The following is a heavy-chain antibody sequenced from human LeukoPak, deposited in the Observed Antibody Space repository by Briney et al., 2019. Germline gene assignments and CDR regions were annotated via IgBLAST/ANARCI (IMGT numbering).Heavy chain of an antibody. J-gene: IGHJ4*02. CDR3: ARDRSYDFWSGYSTPGY. D-gene: IGHD3-3*01. Sequence: PGGSLRLSCAASGFTFSSYGMHWVRQAPGKGLEWVAVISYDGSNKYYADSVKGRFTISRDNSKNTLDLQMNSLRAEDTAVYYCARDRSYDFWSGYSTPGYWGQGTLVTVSS. V-gene: IGHV3-30*03. CDR2: ISYDGSNK. CDR1: GFTFSSYG.